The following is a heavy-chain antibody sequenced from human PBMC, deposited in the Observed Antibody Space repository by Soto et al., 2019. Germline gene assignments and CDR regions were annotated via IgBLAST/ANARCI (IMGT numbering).Heavy chain of an antibody. J-gene: IGHJ3*02. D-gene: IGHD4-17*01. Sequence: GGSLRLSCAASGFTFSSYAMSWVRQAPGKGLEWVSAISGSGGSTYYADSVKGRFTISRDNSKNTLYLQMNSLRAEDTAVYYCAIFHFDGEADEGAFDIWGQGTMVTVSS. CDR3: AIFHFDGEADEGAFDI. CDR2: ISGSGGST. V-gene: IGHV3-23*01. CDR1: GFTFSSYA.